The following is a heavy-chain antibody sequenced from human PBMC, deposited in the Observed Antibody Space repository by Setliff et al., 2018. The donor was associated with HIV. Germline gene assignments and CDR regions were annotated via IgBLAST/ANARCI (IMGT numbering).Heavy chain of an antibody. D-gene: IGHD2-21*01. V-gene: IGHV4-4*09. CDR1: DDSFSNYD. Sequence: SETLSLTCVVSDDSFSNYDWTWIRQSPGKALEWNGYISSSGTTTYNPSLRSRVTISIETSNTRFSLWLRSATAADTSTYFCAGLGRAIDDGGSSLRLDFWGQGMLVTVSS. CDR2: ISSSGTT. CDR3: AGLGRAIDDGGSSLRLDF. J-gene: IGHJ4*02.